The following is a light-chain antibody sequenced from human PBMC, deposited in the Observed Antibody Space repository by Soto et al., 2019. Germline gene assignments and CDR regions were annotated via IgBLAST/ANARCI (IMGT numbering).Light chain of an antibody. V-gene: IGKV1-9*01. CDR1: QGISSY. CDR2: GAS. J-gene: IGKJ4*01. Sequence: DIQLTQSPSFLSASVGDRVTITCRASQGISSYLAWYQQKPGKAPKLLIYGASNLQTGVPSRFSGSGSGTDITLTISSLQPEDVGTYYCLQEYSYPLIFGGGTKVDIK. CDR3: LQEYSYPLI.